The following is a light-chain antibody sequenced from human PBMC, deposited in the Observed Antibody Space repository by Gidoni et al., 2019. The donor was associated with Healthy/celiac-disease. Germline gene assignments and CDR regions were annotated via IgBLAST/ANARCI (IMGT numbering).Light chain of an antibody. CDR3: QQSYSTPIT. CDR1: QSISSY. CDR2: AAS. J-gene: IGKJ5*01. Sequence: DIQMTKSPSSLSASVGDRVTITGRASQSISSYLNWYQQKPGKAPKLLIYAASSLQSGVPSRFSGSGSGTDFTLTISSLQPEDFATYYCQQSYSTPITFGQGTRLEIK. V-gene: IGKV1-39*01.